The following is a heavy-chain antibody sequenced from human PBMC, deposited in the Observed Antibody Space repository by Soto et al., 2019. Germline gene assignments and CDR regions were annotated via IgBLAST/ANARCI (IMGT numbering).Heavy chain of an antibody. CDR2: IYYSGNT. Sequence: QVQLQASGPGLVKPSQTLSLTCAVSGDSISSGDYYWSWIRQHPGKGLEWIGYIYYSGNTYYNPSLCSRITMSVDTSKNQFSLRLSSVTAADTALYYCARGRWFGELYEDYWGQGTLVTVSS. CDR3: ARGRWFGELYEDY. V-gene: IGHV4-31*11. D-gene: IGHD3-10*01. J-gene: IGHJ4*02. CDR1: GDSISSGDYY.